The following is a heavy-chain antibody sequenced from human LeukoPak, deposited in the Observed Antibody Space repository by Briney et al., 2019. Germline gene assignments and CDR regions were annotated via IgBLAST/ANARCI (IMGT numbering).Heavy chain of an antibody. CDR2: INHSGST. J-gene: IGHJ4*02. CDR1: GGSFSGYY. D-gene: IGHD3-16*01. V-gene: IGHV4-34*01. CDR3: ARDWIVRRMITFGGVTGY. Sequence: PSETLSLTCAVYGGSFSGYYWSWIRQPPGKGLEWIGEINHSGSTNYNPSLKSRVTISVDTSKNQFSLKLSSVTAADTAVYYCARDWIVRRMITFGGVTGYWGQGTLVTVSS.